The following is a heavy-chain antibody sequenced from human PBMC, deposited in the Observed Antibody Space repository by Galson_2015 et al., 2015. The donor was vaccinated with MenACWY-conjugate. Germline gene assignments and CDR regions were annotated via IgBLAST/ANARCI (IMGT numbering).Heavy chain of an antibody. CDR3: AKVTSPSRYFWSRMHV. J-gene: IGHJ6*02. V-gene: IGHV3-23*01. CDR1: GFTFSSYP. Sequence: SLRLSCAASGFTFSSYPMNWVRQAPGEGLESISCISGRGDDTYYADSVKGRFTISRDNSRNTLYLQMNRLRAEDTATYYCAKVTSPSRYFWSRMHVSGQATPVTVS. D-gene: IGHD2-8*02. CDR2: ISGRGDDT.